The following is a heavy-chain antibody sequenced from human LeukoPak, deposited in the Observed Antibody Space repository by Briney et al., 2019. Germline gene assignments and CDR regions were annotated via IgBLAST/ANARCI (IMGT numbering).Heavy chain of an antibody. D-gene: IGHD6-13*01. Sequence: GGSLRLSCAASGFTFSSYAMHWVRQAPDKGLEWVAVISYDGSNKYYADSVKGRFTISRDNSKNTLYLQMNSLRAEDTAVYYCARGLGIAGTPSDYGMDVWGQGTTVTVSS. CDR1: GFTFSSYA. CDR3: ARGLGIAGTPSDYGMDV. J-gene: IGHJ6*02. V-gene: IGHV3-30-3*01. CDR2: ISYDGSNK.